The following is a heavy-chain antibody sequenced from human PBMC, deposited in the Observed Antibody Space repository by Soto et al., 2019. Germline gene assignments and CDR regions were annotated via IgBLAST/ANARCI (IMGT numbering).Heavy chain of an antibody. V-gene: IGHV3-11*06. J-gene: IGHJ4*02. Sequence: LRGACSAYGFPFSDYNMSWIRQAPGKGLEWVSYISGRSSYTNYADSVKGRFTISRDNAKKSLYLQMNSLRDEDTAVYYCARVLANYFDSWGQGTLVTVYS. CDR1: GFPFSDYN. CDR3: ARVLANYFDS. D-gene: IGHD3-3*02. CDR2: ISGRSSYT.